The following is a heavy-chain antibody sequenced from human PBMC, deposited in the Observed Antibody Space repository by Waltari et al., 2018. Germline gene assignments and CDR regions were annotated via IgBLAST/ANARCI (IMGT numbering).Heavy chain of an antibody. J-gene: IGHJ5*02. Sequence: QVQLQESGPGLVKPSETLSLTCTVSGYSISRGYYWGWIRQPPGKGLAWIGSFYHSGSTYYNPSLKSRVTISVDTSKNQFSLKLSSVTAADTAVYYCACQIGVLRPNWFDPWGQGTLVTVSS. CDR1: GYSISRGYY. D-gene: IGHD3-3*01. CDR2: FYHSGST. V-gene: IGHV4-38-2*02. CDR3: ACQIGVLRPNWFDP.